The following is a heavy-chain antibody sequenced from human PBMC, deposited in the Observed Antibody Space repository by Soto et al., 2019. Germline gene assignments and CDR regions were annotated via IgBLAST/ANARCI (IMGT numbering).Heavy chain of an antibody. Sequence: DSVKGRFTISRDNANKLVYLQMNSLRAEDTAVYYCAREEGYCGGGSCTRGAFDLWGQGTMVTVSS. D-gene: IGHD2-15*01. V-gene: IGHV3-21*01. CDR3: AREEGYCGGGSCTRGAFDL. J-gene: IGHJ3*01.